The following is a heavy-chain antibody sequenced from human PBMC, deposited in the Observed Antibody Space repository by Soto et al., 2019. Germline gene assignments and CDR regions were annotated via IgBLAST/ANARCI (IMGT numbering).Heavy chain of an antibody. CDR2: IYYSGST. Sequence: TSETLSLTCTFSGFSISSGGYYWTWIRQHPGKGLEWIGYIYYSGSTYYNPSLKSRVTISVDTSKNQFSLKLSSVTAADTAVYFCAREPLTWGQGTLVTVSS. CDR3: AREPLT. CDR1: GFSISSGGYY. J-gene: IGHJ4*02. V-gene: IGHV4-31*03.